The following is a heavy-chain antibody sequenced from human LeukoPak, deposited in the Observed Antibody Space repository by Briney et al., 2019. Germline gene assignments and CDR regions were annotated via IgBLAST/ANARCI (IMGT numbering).Heavy chain of an antibody. CDR2: INHSGST. J-gene: IGHJ6*03. CDR1: GGSFSGYY. Sequence: SETLSLTCAVYGGSFSGYYWSWIRQPPGKGLEWIGEINHSGSTNYNPSLKSRVTISVDTSKNQFSLKLSSVTAADTAVYYCARGLDRSGYYPYYYYYMDVWGKGTTVTVSS. V-gene: IGHV4-34*01. D-gene: IGHD3-22*01. CDR3: ARGLDRSGYYPYYYYYMDV.